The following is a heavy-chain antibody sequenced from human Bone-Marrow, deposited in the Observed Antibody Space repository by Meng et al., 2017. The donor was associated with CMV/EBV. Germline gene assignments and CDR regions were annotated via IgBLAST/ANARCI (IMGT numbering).Heavy chain of an antibody. Sequence: SETLSLTCTVSGGSISSYYWGWIRQPPGKGLEWIGSIFHSGSTYYNPSLKSRVTISVDTSKNQFSLKLRSVTAADTAVYYWARDPGDHDFDYWGRGTLVTVSS. CDR3: ARDPGDHDFDY. V-gene: IGHV4-38-2*02. D-gene: IGHD4-17*01. CDR1: GGSISSYY. CDR2: IFHSGST. J-gene: IGHJ4*02.